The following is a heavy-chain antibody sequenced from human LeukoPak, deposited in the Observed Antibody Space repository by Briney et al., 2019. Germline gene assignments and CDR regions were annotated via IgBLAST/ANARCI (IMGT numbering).Heavy chain of an antibody. CDR3: AREILGVVTNVDY. D-gene: IGHD3-3*01. J-gene: IGHJ4*02. CDR2: ISSSSSTI. V-gene: IGHV3-48*01. Sequence: GGSLRLSCVGSTFIFGSYSMNWARQAPGKGLEWVSYISSSSSTIYYADSVKGRFTISRDNAKNSLYLQMNSLRAEDTAVYYCAREILGVVTNVDYWGQGTLVTVSS. CDR1: TFIFGSYS.